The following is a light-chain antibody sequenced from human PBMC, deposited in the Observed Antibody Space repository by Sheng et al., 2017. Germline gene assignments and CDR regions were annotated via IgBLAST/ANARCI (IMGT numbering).Light chain of an antibody. V-gene: IGKV1-39*01. Sequence: DIQMTQSPSSLSASVGDRVTITCRASQSISSYLNWYQQKLGKAPKLLISAASSLQTGVPSRFSGTGIGRDFALTISNLLPEDFATYFCQQSYIEPTTFGQGTKLQI. CDR1: QSISSY. CDR3: QQSYIEPTT. J-gene: IGKJ2*01. CDR2: AAS.